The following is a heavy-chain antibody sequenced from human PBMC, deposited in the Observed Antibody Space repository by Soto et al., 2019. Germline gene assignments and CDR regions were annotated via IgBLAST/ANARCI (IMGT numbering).Heavy chain of an antibody. J-gene: IGHJ4*02. CDR1: GYTFTGYY. Sequence: ASVKVSCKASGYTFTGYYMHWVRQAPGQGLEWMGWINPNSGGTKSAQKFQGRVTMTRDTSTSTAYMELSSLRSEDTAVYYCAATLDWGSYDFGGYPSWGQGTLVTAPQ. CDR3: AATLDWGSYDFGGYPS. D-gene: IGHD3-22*01. CDR2: INPNSGGT. V-gene: IGHV1-2*02.